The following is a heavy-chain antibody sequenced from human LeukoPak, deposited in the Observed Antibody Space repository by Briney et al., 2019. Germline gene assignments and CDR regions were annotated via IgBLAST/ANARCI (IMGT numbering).Heavy chain of an antibody. D-gene: IGHD3-22*01. CDR2: INHSGST. Sequence: SKTLSLTCAVYGGSFSGYYWSWIRQPPGKGLEWIGEINHSGSTNYNPSLKSRVTISVDTSKNQFSLKLSSVTAADTAVYYCARHDSSGYSFDYWGQGTLVTVSS. J-gene: IGHJ4*02. CDR1: GGSFSGYY. CDR3: ARHDSSGYSFDY. V-gene: IGHV4-34*01.